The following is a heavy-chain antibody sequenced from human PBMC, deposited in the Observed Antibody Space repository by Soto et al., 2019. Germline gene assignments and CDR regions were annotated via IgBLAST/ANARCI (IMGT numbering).Heavy chain of an antibody. J-gene: IGHJ5*02. CDR3: ARLXXPVSVGVVIYNWFDP. V-gene: IGHV1-69*06. Sequence: QVQLVQSGAEVKKPGSSVKVSCKASGGTFSSYAISWVRQAPGQGLEWMGGIIPIFGTANYAQKFQGRVTITADKSTSTAYMELSSLRSEDTAVYYCARLXXPVSVGVVIYNWFDPWGQGTLVTVSS. D-gene: IGHD3-22*01. CDR1: GGTFSSYA. CDR2: IIPIFGTA.